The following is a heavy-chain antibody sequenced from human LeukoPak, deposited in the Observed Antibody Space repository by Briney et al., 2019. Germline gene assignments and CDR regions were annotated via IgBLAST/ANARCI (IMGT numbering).Heavy chain of an antibody. D-gene: IGHD3-10*01. CDR3: ARVSDGSGSLNY. V-gene: IGHV4-31*03. J-gene: IGHJ4*02. CDR2: IYYSGST. Sequence: SETLSLTCTVSGGSISSGGYYWSWIRQHPGKGLEWIGYIYYSGSTYYNPSLKSRVTISVDTSKNQFSLKLSSVTAADTAVYYCARVSDGSGSLNYWGRGTLVTVPS. CDR1: GGSISSGGYY.